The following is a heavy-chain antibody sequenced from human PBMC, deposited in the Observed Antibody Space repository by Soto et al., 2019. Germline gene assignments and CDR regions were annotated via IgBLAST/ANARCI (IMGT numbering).Heavy chain of an antibody. D-gene: IGHD3-3*01. V-gene: IGHV1-3*01. CDR2: INAGNGNT. Sequence: ASVKVSCKASGYTFTSYAMHWVRQAPGQRLEWMGWINAGNGNTKYSQKFQGRVTITRDTSASTAYMELSSLRSEDTAVYYCARDFRSYYDFWSGYSDYYYGMDVWGQGTTVTVSS. J-gene: IGHJ6*02. CDR3: ARDFRSYYDFWSGYSDYYYGMDV. CDR1: GYTFTSYA.